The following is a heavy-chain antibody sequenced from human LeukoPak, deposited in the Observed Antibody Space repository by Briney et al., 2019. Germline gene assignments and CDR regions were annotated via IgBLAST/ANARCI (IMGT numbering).Heavy chain of an antibody. CDR1: GYTFTSYA. J-gene: IGHJ6*03. D-gene: IGHD3-10*01. Sequence: GASVKVSCKASGYTFTSYAMHWVRQAPGQRLEWMGWINAGNGNTKYSQEFQGRVTITRDTSASTAYMELSSLRSEDMAVYYCARGRLSGSGSYITGYYYYMDVWGKGTTVTVSS. CDR2: INAGNGNT. V-gene: IGHV1-3*03. CDR3: ARGRLSGSGSYITGYYYYMDV.